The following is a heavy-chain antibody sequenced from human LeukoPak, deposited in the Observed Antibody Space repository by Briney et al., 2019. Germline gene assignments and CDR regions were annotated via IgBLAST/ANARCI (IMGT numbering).Heavy chain of an antibody. J-gene: IGHJ4*02. V-gene: IGHV3-9*01. D-gene: IGHD1-26*01. CDR2: ITWNSASI. CDR1: GFTFYDYV. Sequence: PGGSLRLSCAASGFTFYDYVMHWVRQAPGKGLEWVSGITWNSASIGYADSVKGRFTISRDNAKNSLYLQMNSLRAEDTAFYYCTRGAPYYVDYWGQGTLVTVSS. CDR3: TRGAPYYVDY.